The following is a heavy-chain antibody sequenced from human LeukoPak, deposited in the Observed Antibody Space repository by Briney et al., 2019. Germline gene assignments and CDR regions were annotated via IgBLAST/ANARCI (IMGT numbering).Heavy chain of an antibody. CDR3: VRDRSRTTVTRFDS. CDR2: INEDGSEK. V-gene: IGHV3-7*01. CDR1: RFSLRNFW. D-gene: IGHD4-17*01. J-gene: IGHJ4*02. Sequence: GGSLRLSCVASRFSLRNFWMIWVRQAPGKGLEWVANINEDGSEKNYVDSVRGRFTISRDNAKNSLYLQMNSLRAEDTAVYYCVRDRSRTTVTRFDSWGQGTLVTVSS.